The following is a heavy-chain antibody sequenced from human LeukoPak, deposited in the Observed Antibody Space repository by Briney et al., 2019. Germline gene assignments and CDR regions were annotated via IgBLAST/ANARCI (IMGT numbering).Heavy chain of an antibody. CDR1: GFTFDDYG. D-gene: IGHD6-19*01. V-gene: IGHV3-9*01. CDR2: ISWNSGNI. J-gene: IGHJ5*01. Sequence: GRSLRLSCAASGFTFDDYGMHWVRQPPGKGLEWVSGISWNSGNIGYADSVKGRFTISRDNAKNSLYLQMDILKPEDTAFYYCAKVDGYNSGWYDSRGQGTLVTVSS. CDR3: AKVDGYNSGWYDS.